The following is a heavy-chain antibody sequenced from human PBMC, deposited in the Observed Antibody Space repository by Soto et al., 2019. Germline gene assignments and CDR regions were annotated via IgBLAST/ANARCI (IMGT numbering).Heavy chain of an antibody. CDR2: VYHTGST. D-gene: IGHD1-1*01. V-gene: IGHV4-59*01. CDR3: ARRTDTPNWLDP. CDR1: GCSINNYY. J-gene: IGHJ5*02. Sequence: SETLSLTCTVSGCSINNYYWTWIRQPPGKGLEWIGYVYHTGSTNYNPSLKGRVTISIDTSKNQFSLKLSAVTAADTAVYYCARRTDTPNWLDPWGQGTLVTVSS.